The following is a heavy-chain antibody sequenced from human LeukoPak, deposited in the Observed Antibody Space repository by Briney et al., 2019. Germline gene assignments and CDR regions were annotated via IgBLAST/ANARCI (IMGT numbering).Heavy chain of an antibody. J-gene: IGHJ4*02. CDR2: ISSSSSYI. V-gene: IGHV3-21*04. CDR1: GFTFSSYS. D-gene: IGHD1-26*01. Sequence: GGSLRLSCAASGFTFSSYSMNWVRQAPGKGLEWVSSISSSSSYIYYADSVKGRFTISRDNAKNSLYLQMNSLRAEDTAVYYCAKDGFVPPPHSRRSGRPYYYDDWGQGTLVTVSS. CDR3: AKDGFVPPPHSRRSGRPYYYDD.